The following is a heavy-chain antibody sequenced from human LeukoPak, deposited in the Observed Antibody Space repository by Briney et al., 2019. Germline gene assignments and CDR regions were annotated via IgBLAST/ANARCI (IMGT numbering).Heavy chain of an antibody. V-gene: IGHV7-4-1*02. Sequence: GASVKVSCKASGYTFTNYTMNWVRQAPGQGLEWMGWINTNTGNPTYAQGFTGRFVFSLDTSVSTAYLQISSLKAEDTAVYYCARVLYGDYDAFVYWGQGTLVTVSS. J-gene: IGHJ4*02. CDR1: GYTFTNYT. CDR2: INTNTGNP. D-gene: IGHD4-17*01. CDR3: ARVLYGDYDAFVY.